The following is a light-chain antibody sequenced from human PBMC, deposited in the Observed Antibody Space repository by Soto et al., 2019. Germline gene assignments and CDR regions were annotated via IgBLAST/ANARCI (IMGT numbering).Light chain of an antibody. CDR1: QTFRAW. J-gene: IGKJ1*01. V-gene: IGKV1-5*02. Sequence: DIQMTQSPSTLSASVGDTVTIICRPSQTFRAWLAWYQQKPGKAPNLLIFDASTLVSGVPSRFSGSGSGTTFTLTISSLQSDDFATYYCLQYNGYYRTFGQGTKVEIK. CDR3: LQYNGYYRT. CDR2: DAS.